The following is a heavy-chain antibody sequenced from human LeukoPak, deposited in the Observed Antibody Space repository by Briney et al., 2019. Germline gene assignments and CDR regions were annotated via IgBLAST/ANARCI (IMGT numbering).Heavy chain of an antibody. J-gene: IGHJ4*02. D-gene: IGHD2-15*01. CDR1: GGSISSNSYS. Sequence: SETLSLTCTVSGGSISSNSYSWGWIRQPPGKGLEWIGTIYSSGSTYYNPSLKSRVTISVETSKSQFSLNLSSVTAADTAVYYCASLCSGGSCYFDYWGQGTLVTVSS. CDR2: IYSSGST. V-gene: IGHV4-39*01. CDR3: ASLCSGGSCYFDY.